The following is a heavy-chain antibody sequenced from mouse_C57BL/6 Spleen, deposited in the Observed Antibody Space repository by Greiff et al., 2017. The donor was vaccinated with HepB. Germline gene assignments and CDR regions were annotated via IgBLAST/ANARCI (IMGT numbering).Heavy chain of an antibody. D-gene: IGHD1-1*01. J-gene: IGHJ4*01. CDR1: GFNIKDYY. Sequence: EVQLQQSGAELVKPGASVKLSCTASGFNIKDYYMHWVKQRTEQGLEWIGRIDPEDGETKYAPKFPGKATITADTSSNSAYLQLSSLTSEDTAVYYCARNYGSSCAMDYWGQGTSVTVSS. V-gene: IGHV14-2*01. CDR3: ARNYGSSCAMDY. CDR2: IDPEDGET.